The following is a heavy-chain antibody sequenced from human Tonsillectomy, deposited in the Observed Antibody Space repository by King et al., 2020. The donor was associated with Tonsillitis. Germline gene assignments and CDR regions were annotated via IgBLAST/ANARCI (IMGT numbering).Heavy chain of an antibody. CDR1: EFTFIQLL. D-gene: IGHD2/OR15-2a*01. V-gene: IGHV1-58*01. J-gene: IGHJ3*02. CDR3: AADFLDAFDI. Sequence: QLVQSGPEVKKPGTSVKVSCKASEFTFIQLLLQGGDQLVGNRLEGKGGSSVGNGKKNNAQKFQERVTITRDMSTRTAYMELSSLRSEDTAVYYCAADFLDAFDIWGQGTMVTVSS. CDR2: SSVGNGKK.